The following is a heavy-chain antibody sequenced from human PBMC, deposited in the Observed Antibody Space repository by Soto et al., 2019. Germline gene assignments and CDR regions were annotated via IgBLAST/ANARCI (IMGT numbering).Heavy chain of an antibody. CDR2: ISSSSSYT. CDR1: GFTFSDYY. D-gene: IGHD1-7*01. J-gene: IGHJ4*02. Sequence: GGSLRLSCAASGFTFSDYYMSWIRQAPGKGLEWVSYISSSSSYTNYADSVKGRFTISRDDAKNSLYLQMNSLRAEDTAVYYCARVDGTTSWYFDYWGQGTLVTVSS. CDR3: ARVDGTTSWYFDY. V-gene: IGHV3-11*06.